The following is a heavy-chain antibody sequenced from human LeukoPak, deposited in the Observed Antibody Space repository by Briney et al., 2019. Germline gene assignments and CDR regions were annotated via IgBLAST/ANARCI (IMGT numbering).Heavy chain of an antibody. CDR2: IYYSGST. J-gene: IGHJ4*02. Sequence: GSLRLSCAASGFTFSSYSMNWVRQPPGKGLEWIGSIYYSGSTYYNPSLKSRVTISVDTSKNQFSLELSSVTAADTAVYYCARVGAVDTAMVSNWGQGTLVTVSS. V-gene: IGHV4-39*07. D-gene: IGHD5-18*01. CDR3: ARVGAVDTAMVSN. CDR1: GFTFSSYS.